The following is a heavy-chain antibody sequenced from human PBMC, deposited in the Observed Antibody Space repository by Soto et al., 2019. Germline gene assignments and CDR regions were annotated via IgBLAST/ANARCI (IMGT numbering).Heavy chain of an antibody. CDR3: AGDTPRSSPQNPYSNVGYYYYYMDV. CDR1: GYAFNNYD. Sequence: ASVKVSCKASGYAFNNYDINWVRQAPGQGLEWMGWVNPKSANTGYAPKFQGRVTMTRDPSITTAYMELTGLTSEDTAVYYCAGDTPRSSPQNPYSNVGYYYYYMDVWGKGTTVTVSS. J-gene: IGHJ6*03. CDR2: VNPKSANT. V-gene: IGHV1-8*01. D-gene: IGHD4-4*01.